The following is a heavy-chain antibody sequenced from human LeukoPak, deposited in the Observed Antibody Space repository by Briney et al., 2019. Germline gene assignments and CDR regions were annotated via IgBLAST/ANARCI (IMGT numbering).Heavy chain of an antibody. J-gene: IGHJ6*02. D-gene: IGHD3-9*01. Sequence: GGSLRLSCAASGFTFSGSAMHWVRQASGKELEWVGRIRSKANSYATAYTASVKGRFTISRDDSKNTAYLQMNSLKTEDTAVYYCTRQEITYYDILTGYYTQPDYYYYGMDVWGQGTTVTVSS. CDR3: TRQEITYYDILTGYYTQPDYYYYGMDV. CDR1: GFTFSGSA. V-gene: IGHV3-73*01. CDR2: IRSKANSYAT.